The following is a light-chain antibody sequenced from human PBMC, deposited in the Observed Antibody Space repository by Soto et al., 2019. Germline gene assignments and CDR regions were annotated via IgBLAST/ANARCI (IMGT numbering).Light chain of an antibody. Sequence: QSALTQPASVSGSPGQSITISCTGISSDVGGYNYVSWYQQHPGKAPKLMIYDVSNRPSGVSNRFSGSKSGNTASLTISGRQDEDEDDYYCSSYTSSSTLYVFGTGTKLTVL. V-gene: IGLV2-14*01. CDR1: SSDVGGYNY. J-gene: IGLJ1*01. CDR2: DVS. CDR3: SSYTSSSTLYV.